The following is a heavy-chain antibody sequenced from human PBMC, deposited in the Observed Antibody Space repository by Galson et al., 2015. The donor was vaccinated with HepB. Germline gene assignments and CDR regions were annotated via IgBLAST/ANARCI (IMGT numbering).Heavy chain of an antibody. Sequence: SLRLSCAASGFTFSSYSMNWVRQAPGKGLEWVSYISSSSSTIYYADSVKGRFTISRDNAKNSLYLQMNSLRAEDTAVYYCARDGHFYTKPSGDYWGQGTLVTVSS. D-gene: IGHD2/OR15-2a*01. CDR1: GFTFSSYS. CDR3: ARDGHFYTKPSGDY. V-gene: IGHV3-48*01. J-gene: IGHJ4*02. CDR2: ISSSSSTI.